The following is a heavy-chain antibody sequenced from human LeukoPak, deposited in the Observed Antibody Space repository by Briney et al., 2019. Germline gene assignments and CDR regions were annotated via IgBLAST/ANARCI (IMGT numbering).Heavy chain of an antibody. D-gene: IGHD6-13*01. CDR2: INPNSGGT. CDR3: ARDISSSRNWFDP. J-gene: IGHJ5*02. V-gene: IGHV1-2*02. Sequence: ASVKVSCKASGYTFTSYYMHWVRQAPGQGLEWMGWINPNSGGTNYAQKFQGRVTMTRDTSISTAYMELSRLRSDDTAVYYCARDISSSRNWFDPWGQGTLVTVSS. CDR1: GYTFTSYY.